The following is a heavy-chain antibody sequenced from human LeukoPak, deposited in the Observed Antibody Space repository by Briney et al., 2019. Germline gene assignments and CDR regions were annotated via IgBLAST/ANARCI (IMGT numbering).Heavy chain of an antibody. J-gene: IGHJ4*02. Sequence: ASVKVSYKASGYTFTSYAMHWVRQAPGQRLEWMGWINAGNGNTKYSQKFQGRVTITRDTSASTAYMELSSLRSEDTAVYYCARGSYGYSGYDWSFDYWGQGTLVTVSS. V-gene: IGHV1-3*01. CDR3: ARGSYGYSGYDWSFDY. CDR1: GYTFTSYA. D-gene: IGHD5-12*01. CDR2: INAGNGNT.